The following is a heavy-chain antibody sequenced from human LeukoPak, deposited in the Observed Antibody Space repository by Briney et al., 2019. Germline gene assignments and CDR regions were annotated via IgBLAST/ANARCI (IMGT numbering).Heavy chain of an antibody. V-gene: IGHV3-30*04. D-gene: IGHD3-22*01. J-gene: IGHJ4*02. CDR2: MSYDGSNK. CDR1: GFTFSTYT. Sequence: PGGSLTLTCPGSGFTFSTYTMHWVRQAPGKGLEWVAVMSYDGSNKYYADSVKGRFTISIDNSKNTLYLQMNSLRAEDTAVYFCAIAMIVVVITTLFDCWGQGILVTVSS. CDR3: AIAMIVVVITTLFDC.